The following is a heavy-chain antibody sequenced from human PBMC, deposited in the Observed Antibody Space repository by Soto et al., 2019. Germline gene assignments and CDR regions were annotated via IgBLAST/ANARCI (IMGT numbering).Heavy chain of an antibody. J-gene: IGHJ4*02. CDR1: GFTFNSYW. D-gene: IGHD6-19*01. CDR2: IDGDGTTT. V-gene: IGHV3-74*01. CDR3: ARRIAVAGTYDH. Sequence: PGGSLRLSCAASGFTFNSYWMHWVRQVPGKGLECVSRIDGDGTTTHYADSVKGRFTISRDNAKNTLYLQLNSLRAEDSAVYLCARRIAVAGTYDHWGQGTLLTVSS.